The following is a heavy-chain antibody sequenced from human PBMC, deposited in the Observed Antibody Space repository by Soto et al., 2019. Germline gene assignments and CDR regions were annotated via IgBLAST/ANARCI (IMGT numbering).Heavy chain of an antibody. V-gene: IGHV4-59*01. Sequence: PSETLSLTCIVSGGSISSYYWSWIRQPPGKRLEWIGFIYYSGSANYNPSLKSRVTISVDTSRNLFSLKLTSVTAADTAVYYCARHDTSGNAGYDPFDVWGQGTAVTVSS. J-gene: IGHJ6*02. D-gene: IGHD3-9*01. CDR1: GGSISSYY. CDR2: IYYSGSA. CDR3: ARHDTSGNAGYDPFDV.